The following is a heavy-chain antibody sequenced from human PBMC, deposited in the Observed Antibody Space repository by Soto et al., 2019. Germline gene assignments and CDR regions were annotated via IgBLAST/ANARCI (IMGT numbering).Heavy chain of an antibody. CDR2: ISGNNGNT. J-gene: IGHJ3*02. CDR1: GYNFNNYG. CDR3: VRHVVTTLDDAFDI. V-gene: IGHV1-18*01. D-gene: IGHD2-21*02. Sequence: QVQLVQSGPEVKKPGASVTLSCKASGYNFNNYGISWVRQAPGQGLEWMGWISGNNGNTKYGQKFQGRVSLTTDSSTSTAYMEMRSLRSDDTADYYCVRHVVTTLDDAFDIWGPGTRVTVSS.